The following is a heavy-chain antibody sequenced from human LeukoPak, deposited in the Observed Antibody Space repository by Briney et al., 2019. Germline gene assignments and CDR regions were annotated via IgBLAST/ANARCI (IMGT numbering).Heavy chain of an antibody. D-gene: IGHD4-17*01. V-gene: IGHV1-8*01. J-gene: IGHJ6*03. Sequence: ASVKVSCKASGYTFTSYDINWVRQATGQGLEWMGWMNPNSGNTGYAQKFQGRVTVTRNTSISTAYMELSSLRAEDTAVYYCARAGDYVDYYYYYYMDVWGKGTTVTVSS. CDR1: GYTFTSYD. CDR3: ARAGDYVDYYYYYYMDV. CDR2: MNPNSGNT.